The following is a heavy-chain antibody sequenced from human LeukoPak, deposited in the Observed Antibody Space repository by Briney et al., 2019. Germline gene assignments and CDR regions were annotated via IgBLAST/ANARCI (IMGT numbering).Heavy chain of an antibody. CDR1: GYTFASFG. CDR3: ARDIVVVVGSFYYGMDV. J-gene: IGHJ6*02. Sequence: ASVKVSCKAFGYTFASFGVSWVRQAPGQGLEWMAWISVYSGNTKIAQKFQGRVTVPTETSTDTAYMELRSLRSDDTAVYYCARDIVVVVGSFYYGMDVWGQGTTVTVSS. CDR2: ISVYSGNT. D-gene: IGHD2-15*01. V-gene: IGHV1-18*01.